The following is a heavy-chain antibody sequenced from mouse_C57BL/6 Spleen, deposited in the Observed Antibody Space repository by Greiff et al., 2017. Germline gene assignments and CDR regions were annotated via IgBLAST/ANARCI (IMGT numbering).Heavy chain of an antibody. D-gene: IGHD2-4*01. J-gene: IGHJ2*01. CDR1: GYTFTSYW. CDR3: ARDYYDYDGNYFDY. CDR2: IHPNSGST. V-gene: IGHV1-64*01. Sequence: QVQLKQPGAELVKPGASVKLSCKASGYTFTSYWMHWVKQRPGQGLEWIGMIHPNSGSTNYNEKFKSNATLTVDKSSSTAYMQLSSLTSEDSAVYYCARDYYDYDGNYFDYWGQGTTLTVSS.